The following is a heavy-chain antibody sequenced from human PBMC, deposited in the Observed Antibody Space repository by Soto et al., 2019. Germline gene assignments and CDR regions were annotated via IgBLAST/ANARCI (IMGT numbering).Heavy chain of an antibody. CDR2: IWYDGSNK. V-gene: IGHV3-33*01. CDR3: ARDYHTTVYPTYYVDY. D-gene: IGHD1-26*01. J-gene: IGHJ4*02. Sequence: GGSLRLSCAASGFTFSSYGMHWVRQAPGKGLEWVAVIWYDGSNKYYAVSVKGRFTISRDNSKNTLYLQMNSLTAEATAVYYWARDYHTTVYPTYYVDYWGQGTLVTVS. CDR1: GFTFSSYG.